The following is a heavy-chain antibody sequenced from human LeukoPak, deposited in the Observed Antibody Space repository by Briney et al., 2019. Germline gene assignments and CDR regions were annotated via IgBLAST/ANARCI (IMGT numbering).Heavy chain of an antibody. J-gene: IGHJ4*02. CDR2: ISGSGGST. CDR3: ASEPTMIVVVITTAGY. V-gene: IGHV3-23*01. Sequence: TGGSLRLSCAASGFTFSSYAMSWVRQAPGKGLGWVSAISGSGGSTYYADSVKGRFTISRDNSKNTLYLQMNSLRAEDTAVYYCASEPTMIVVVITTAGYWGQGTLVTVSS. D-gene: IGHD3-22*01. CDR1: GFTFSSYA.